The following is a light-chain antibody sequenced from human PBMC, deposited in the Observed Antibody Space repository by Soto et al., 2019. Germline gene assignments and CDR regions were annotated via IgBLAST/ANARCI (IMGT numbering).Light chain of an antibody. CDR1: SSDVGGYNY. V-gene: IGLV2-8*01. J-gene: IGLJ1*01. Sequence: QSVLTQPPSASGSPGQSVTISCTGTSSDVGGYNYVSWYQQHPGKAPKLMIYEINKRPSGVPDRFSGSKSGSTASLTVSGLQAEDEADYYCSSFAGSGTVFGTGTKGTVL. CDR2: EIN. CDR3: SSFAGSGTV.